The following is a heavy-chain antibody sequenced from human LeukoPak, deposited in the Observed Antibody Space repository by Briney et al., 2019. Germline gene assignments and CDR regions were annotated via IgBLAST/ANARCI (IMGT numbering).Heavy chain of an antibody. D-gene: IGHD1-26*01. CDR1: GFTFSTYW. V-gene: IGHV3-7*01. CDR3: ARDKIVGATHFDY. Sequence: GGSLRLSCAASGFTFSTYWMSWVRQAPGKGLEWVANIQQDGSEKYYVDSVKGRFTISRDNAKNSLYLQMNSLRAEDTAVYYCARDKIVGATHFDYWGQGTLVTVSS. CDR2: IQQDGSEK. J-gene: IGHJ4*02.